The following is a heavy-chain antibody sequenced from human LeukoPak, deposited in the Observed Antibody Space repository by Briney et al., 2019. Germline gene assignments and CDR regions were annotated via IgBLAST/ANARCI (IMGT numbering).Heavy chain of an antibody. V-gene: IGHV4-39*01. CDR3: ARQVDYYDRSGSRTYYFDY. CDR1: GGSISSSSYY. Sequence: SETLSLTCTVSGGSISSSSYYWGWIRQPPGKGLEWIGSIYYSGSTYYNPSLKSRATISVDTSKNQFSLKLSSVTAADTAVYYCARQVDYYDRSGSRTYYFDYWGQGTLVTVPS. J-gene: IGHJ4*02. CDR2: IYYSGST. D-gene: IGHD3-22*01.